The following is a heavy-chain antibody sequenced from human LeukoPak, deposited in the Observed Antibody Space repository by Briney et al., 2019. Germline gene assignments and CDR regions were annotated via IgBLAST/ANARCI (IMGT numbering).Heavy chain of an antibody. CDR2: INPNSGGT. V-gene: IGHV1-2*02. CDR1: GYTFTGYY. Sequence: ASVKVSCKASGYTFTGYYMHWVRQAPGQGLEWMGWINPNSGGTNYAQKFQGRVTMTRDTSISTAYMELSRLRSDDTAVYCCARSYYDSSGCPYWGQGTLVTVSS. D-gene: IGHD3-22*01. CDR3: ARSYYDSSGCPY. J-gene: IGHJ4*02.